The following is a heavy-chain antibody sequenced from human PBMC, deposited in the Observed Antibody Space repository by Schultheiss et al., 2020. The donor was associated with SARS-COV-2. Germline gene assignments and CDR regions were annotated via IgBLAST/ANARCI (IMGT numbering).Heavy chain of an antibody. D-gene: IGHD3-3*01. V-gene: IGHV3-23*01. CDR2: ISWNSGSI. Sequence: GGSLRLSCAASGFTFSSYAMSWVRQAPGKGLEWVSGISWNSGSIGYADSVKGRFTISRDNAKNSLYLQMNSLRAEDTAVYYCARGLTIFGVVIIDYYGMDVWGQGTTVTVSS. CDR3: ARGLTIFGVVIIDYYGMDV. J-gene: IGHJ6*02. CDR1: GFTFSSYA.